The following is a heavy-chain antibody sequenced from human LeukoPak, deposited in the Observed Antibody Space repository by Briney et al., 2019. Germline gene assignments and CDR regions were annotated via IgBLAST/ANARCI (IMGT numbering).Heavy chain of an antibody. J-gene: IGHJ4*02. CDR3: ARRRDSGSLQHFDY. CDR2: ISSSGTTI. V-gene: IGHV3-11*01. D-gene: IGHD1-26*01. Sequence: GGSLRLSCAASGFTFSDYYMSWIRQAPGKGLEWVSYISSSGTTIYYADSVKGRFTISRDNAKNSLYLQMNSLRAEDTAVYYCARRRDSGSLQHFDYWGQGTLVTVSP. CDR1: GFTFSDYY.